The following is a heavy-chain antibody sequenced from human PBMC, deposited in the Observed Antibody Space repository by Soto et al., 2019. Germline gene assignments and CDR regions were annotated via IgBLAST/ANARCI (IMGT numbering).Heavy chain of an antibody. Sequence: PGGSLRLSYAASGFTFNSYAMSCVRQAPGKGLEWVSSIRGSGADTYYADSVKGQFTISRDNTKKMLYLQMNSMRPEDTALYYSAKDSGYAMYVRGPGTTVTVPS. CDR1: GFTFNSYA. CDR2: IRGSGADT. V-gene: IGHV3-23*01. CDR3: AKDSGYAMYV. J-gene: IGHJ6*02. D-gene: IGHD1-26*01.